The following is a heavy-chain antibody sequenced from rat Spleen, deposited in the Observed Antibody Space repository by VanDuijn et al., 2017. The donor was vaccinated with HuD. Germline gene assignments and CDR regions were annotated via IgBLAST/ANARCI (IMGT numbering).Heavy chain of an antibody. Sequence: EVQLVESGGGLVQPGRSLKLSCAASGFTFSNYDMAWVRQAPTKGLEWVASIITSGGSTYYRDSVKGRFTVSRDNAKSTLYLQMDSLRSEDTATYYCASLNYGRDYWGQGTLVTVSS. CDR2: IITSGGST. CDR1: GFTFSNYD. CDR3: ASLNYGRDY. J-gene: IGHJ3*01. V-gene: IGHV5-25*01. D-gene: IGHD1-11*01.